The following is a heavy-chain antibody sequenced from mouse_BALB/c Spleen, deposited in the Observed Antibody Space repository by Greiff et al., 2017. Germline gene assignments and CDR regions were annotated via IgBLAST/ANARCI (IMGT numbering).Heavy chain of an antibody. CDR1: GYTFTSYW. V-gene: IGHV1-7*01. CDR3: ASPIYYDSFAY. Sequence: VKLQESGAELAKPGASVKMSCKASGYTFTSYWMHWVNQRPGQGLEWIGYINPSTGYTEYNQKFKDKATLTADKSSSTAYMQLSSLTSEDSAVYYCASPIYYDSFAYWGQGTLVTVSA. J-gene: IGHJ3*01. D-gene: IGHD2-4*01. CDR2: INPSTGYT.